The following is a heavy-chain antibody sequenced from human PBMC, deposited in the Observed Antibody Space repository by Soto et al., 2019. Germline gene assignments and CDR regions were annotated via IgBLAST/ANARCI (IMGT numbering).Heavy chain of an antibody. CDR3: ARELLYGAGSRNFHYYGMDV. Sequence: GGSLRLSCAASGIKFSSYGMHLFRQAPGKGLEWVAVIWFDGSKKYYVDSVKGRFTISRDNSNNTLYLQMNSLRAEDTGVYYCARELLYGAGSRNFHYYGMDVWGQGTTVTVSS. CDR2: IWFDGSKK. J-gene: IGHJ6*02. V-gene: IGHV3-33*01. CDR1: GIKFSSYG. D-gene: IGHD3-10*01.